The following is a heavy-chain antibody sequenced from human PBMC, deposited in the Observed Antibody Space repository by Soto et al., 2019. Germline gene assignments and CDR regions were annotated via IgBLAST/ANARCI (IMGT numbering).Heavy chain of an antibody. CDR1: GFTVSRNY. V-gene: IGHV3-66*01. CDR3: ARDRLTLYGMDV. CDR2: IYSGSST. D-gene: IGHD6-19*01. J-gene: IGHJ6*02. Sequence: EVQLVESGGGLVQPGGSLRLSCAASGFTVSRNYMSWVRKAPGKGLERVSVIYSGSSTYYAESVKGRFTISRDNSENTLYVQMNSLRSEDTAVYYCARDRLTLYGMDVWGQGTTVTVSS.